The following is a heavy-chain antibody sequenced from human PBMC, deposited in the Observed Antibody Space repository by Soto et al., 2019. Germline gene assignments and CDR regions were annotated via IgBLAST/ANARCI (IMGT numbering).Heavy chain of an antibody. V-gene: IGHV3-30-3*01. Sequence: GGSLRLSCAASGFSFSNNAIHWVRQAPGKGLEWVAVISYDASQKYYADSVRGRFTISRDNFKNTVDLQMNSLRAEDTAVYYCVKDLPQNPMIVVVPFDYWGQGTLVTVSS. CDR2: ISYDASQK. D-gene: IGHD3-22*01. CDR3: VKDLPQNPMIVVVPFDY. CDR1: GFSFSNNA. J-gene: IGHJ4*02.